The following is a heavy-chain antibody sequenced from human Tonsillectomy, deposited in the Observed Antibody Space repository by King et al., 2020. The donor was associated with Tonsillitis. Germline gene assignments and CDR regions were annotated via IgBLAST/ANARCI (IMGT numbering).Heavy chain of an antibody. CDR1: GFTFSSYG. J-gene: IGHJ4*02. CDR2: ISYDGSNK. V-gene: IGHV3-30*18. CDR3: AKGKHSGSYYMGDY. D-gene: IGHD1-26*01. Sequence: LVESGGGVVQPGRSLRLSCAASGFTFSSYGMHWVRQAPGKGLEWVAVISYDGSNKYYADPVKGRFTISRDNSKNTLYLQMNSLRSEDTAVYSCAKGKHSGSYYMGDYWGQGTLVTVSS.